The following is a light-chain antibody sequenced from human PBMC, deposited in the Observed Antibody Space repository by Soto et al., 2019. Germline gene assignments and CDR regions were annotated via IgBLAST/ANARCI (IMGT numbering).Light chain of an antibody. J-gene: IGLJ1*01. CDR1: SSNFGAGYD. CDR3: QSYDTSLSGSTV. CDR2: ATN. Sequence: QSVLTQPPSVSGAPGQRVTISCTGSSSNFGAGYDVHWYQQLPGTAPKLLIYATNNRPSGVPDRFSGSKSGTSASLAITGLQAEDEADYYCQSYDTSLSGSTVFGTGTQLTVL. V-gene: IGLV1-40*01.